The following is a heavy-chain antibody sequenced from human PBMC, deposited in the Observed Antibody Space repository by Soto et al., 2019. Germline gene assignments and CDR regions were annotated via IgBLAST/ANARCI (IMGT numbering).Heavy chain of an antibody. CDR2: MNPNSGNT. D-gene: IGHD4-17*01. J-gene: IGHJ6*02. V-gene: IGHV1-8*01. Sequence: ASVKVSCKASGYTFTSYDTNWVRQATGQGLEWMGWMNPNSGNTGYAQKFQGRVTMTRNTSISTAYMELSSLRSEDTAVYYCARGRQHDYGDYYYYGMDVWGQGTTVTVSS. CDR3: ARGRQHDYGDYYYYGMDV. CDR1: GYTFTSYD.